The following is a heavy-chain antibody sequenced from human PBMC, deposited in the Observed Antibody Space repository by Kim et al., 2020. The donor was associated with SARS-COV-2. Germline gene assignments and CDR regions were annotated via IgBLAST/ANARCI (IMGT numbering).Heavy chain of an antibody. Sequence: LKSRDTISVDTSKNQFSLKLSSVTAADTAVYYCARHYSGIAAAGRYIFDYWGQGTLVTVSS. J-gene: IGHJ4*02. D-gene: IGHD6-13*01. CDR3: ARHYSGIAAAGRYIFDY. V-gene: IGHV4-39*01.